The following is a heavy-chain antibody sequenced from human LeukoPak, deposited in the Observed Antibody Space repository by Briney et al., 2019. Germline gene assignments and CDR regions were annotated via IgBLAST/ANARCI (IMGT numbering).Heavy chain of an antibody. Sequence: SVKVSCKASGGTFSSYAISWVRQAPEQGLEWMGGIIPIFGTANYAQKFQGRVTITADKSTSTAYMELSSLRSEDTAVYYCARLADILTGYFDYWGQGTLVTVSS. CDR1: GGTFSSYA. D-gene: IGHD3-9*01. CDR2: IIPIFGTA. J-gene: IGHJ4*02. V-gene: IGHV1-69*06. CDR3: ARLADILTGYFDY.